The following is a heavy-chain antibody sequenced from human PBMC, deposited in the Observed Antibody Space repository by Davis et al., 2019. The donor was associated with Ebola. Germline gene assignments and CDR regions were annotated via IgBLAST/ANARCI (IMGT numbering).Heavy chain of an antibody. D-gene: IGHD3-3*01. J-gene: IGHJ6*04. CDR3: ARIPTYYDFWSGLRGLYYYYGMDV. CDR2: INHSGST. CDR1: GGSISSSSYY. Sequence: SETLSLTCAVSGGSISSSSYYWDWTRQPPGKGLEWIGEINHSGSTNYNPSLKSRVTISVDTSKNQFSLKLSSVTAADTAVYYCARIPTYYDFWSGLRGLYYYYGMDVWGKGTTVTVSS. V-gene: IGHV4-39*07.